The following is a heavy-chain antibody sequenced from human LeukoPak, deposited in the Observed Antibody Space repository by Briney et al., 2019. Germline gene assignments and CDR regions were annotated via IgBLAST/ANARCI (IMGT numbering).Heavy chain of an antibody. CDR3: ARVVGSGSYYYFDY. V-gene: IGHV4-34*01. CDR2: INHSGST. Sequence: SETLSLTCAVYGGSFSGYYWSWIRQPPGKGLEWIGEINHSGSTNYNPSLKSRVTISVDTSKNQFSLKLSSVTAADTAVYYCARVVGSGSYYYFDYWGQGTLVTVSS. D-gene: IGHD3-10*01. CDR1: GGSFSGYY. J-gene: IGHJ4*02.